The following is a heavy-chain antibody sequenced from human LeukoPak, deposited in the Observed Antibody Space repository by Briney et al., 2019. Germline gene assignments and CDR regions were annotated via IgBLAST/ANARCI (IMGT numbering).Heavy chain of an antibody. CDR3: ARQLSGGSRGVDY. J-gene: IGHJ4*02. V-gene: IGHV1-46*01. CDR2: INPSGGST. Sequence: ASVKVSCKASGYTFTSYYIHWVRQAPGQGLEWMGIINPSGGSTRSAQKFQGRVTMTRDTSTSTVSVELSSLRSEDTAVCYCARQLSGGSRGVDYWGQGTLVTVSS. CDR1: GYTFTSYY. D-gene: IGHD2-15*01.